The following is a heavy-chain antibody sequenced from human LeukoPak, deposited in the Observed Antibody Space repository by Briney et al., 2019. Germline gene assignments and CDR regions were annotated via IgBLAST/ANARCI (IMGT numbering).Heavy chain of an antibody. CDR2: INHDGSEK. CDR3: ARGTALPGVDY. CDR1: GFTFSNSW. D-gene: IGHD3-10*01. Sequence: GGSLGLSCAASGFTFSNSWMNWFRQAPGRLEWVANINHDGSEKNYVDSVEGRFTITRDNTKKSLYLQMNSLGAEDTAVYYCARGTALPGVDYWGQGTLVIVSS. J-gene: IGHJ4*02. V-gene: IGHV3-7*01.